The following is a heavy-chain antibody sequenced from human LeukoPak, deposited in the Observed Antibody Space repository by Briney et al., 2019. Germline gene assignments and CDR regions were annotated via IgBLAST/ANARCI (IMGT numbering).Heavy chain of an antibody. V-gene: IGHV4-34*01. CDR2: INHSGST. Sequence: SETLSLTCAVYGGSFSGYYWSWIRQPPGKGLEWIGEINHSGSTNYNPSLKSRVTISVDTSKNQFSLKLSSVTAADTAVYYCARHGYSYGLHVPYYYMDVWGKGTTVTISS. D-gene: IGHD5-18*01. J-gene: IGHJ6*03. CDR1: GGSFSGYY. CDR3: ARHGYSYGLHVPYYYMDV.